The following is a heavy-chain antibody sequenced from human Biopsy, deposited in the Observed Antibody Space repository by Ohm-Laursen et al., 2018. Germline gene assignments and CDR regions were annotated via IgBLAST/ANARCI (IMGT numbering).Heavy chain of an antibody. CDR3: ARLAYSEYRRDPLDV. Sequence: GATVKISCKASGYNFNAYYMQWVRQAPGQGLEWMGWINPNNGGTNYAHKFQGRVTMTRDTSISTAYMYLSGLTSDDTAVYYCARLAYSEYRRDPLDVWGQGTMVTVSS. CDR1: GYNFNAYY. J-gene: IGHJ3*01. CDR2: INPNNGGT. D-gene: IGHD5-18*01. V-gene: IGHV1-2*02.